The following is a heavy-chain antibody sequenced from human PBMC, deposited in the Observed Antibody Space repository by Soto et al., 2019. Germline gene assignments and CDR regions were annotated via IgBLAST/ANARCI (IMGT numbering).Heavy chain of an antibody. J-gene: IGHJ4*02. CDR1: GYTLTELS. CDR3: ATNGAATSDFWCGYSVDD. Sequence: ASVKVSCKVSGYTLTELSMHWVRQAPGNGLEWMGGFDPEDGETIYAQKFQGRVTMTEDTSTDTAYMELSSLRSEDTAVYYCATNGAATSDFWCGYSVDDWGPRTLVTIFS. CDR2: FDPEDGET. D-gene: IGHD3-3*01. V-gene: IGHV1-24*01.